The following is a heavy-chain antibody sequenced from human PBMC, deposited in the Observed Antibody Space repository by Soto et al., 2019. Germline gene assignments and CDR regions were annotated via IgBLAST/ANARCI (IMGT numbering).Heavy chain of an antibody. CDR2: ISYGGNNI. V-gene: IGHV3-30*18. Sequence: QVQLVESGGGVVQPGRSLRLSCVASGFDFSTYGMHWVRQAPGKGLEWVAVISYGGNNIYYGDSVKGRFTISRDNSKNTLYLQMNSLRPEDTAVYYCAKVVPGIIAVACPCDSWGQGTLVNVSS. CDR1: GFDFSTYG. CDR3: AKVVPGIIAVACPCDS. J-gene: IGHJ4*02. D-gene: IGHD6-19*01.